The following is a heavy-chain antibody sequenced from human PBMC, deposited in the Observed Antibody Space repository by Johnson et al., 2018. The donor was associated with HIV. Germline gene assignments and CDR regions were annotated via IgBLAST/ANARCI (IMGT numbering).Heavy chain of an antibody. J-gene: IGHJ3*02. D-gene: IGHD5-24*01. CDR1: GFTFGDYA. V-gene: IGHV3-9*01. CDR2: ISWNSVNI. Sequence: VQLVESGGGLVQPGRSLRLSCAASGFTFGDYAMHWVRQRPGKGLEWVSGISWNSVNIEYAESVKGRFTTSRDNAKNSLYLQMNSLQTEDTALYYCAKDRQATSTLGAFDIWGQGNMVIVSS. CDR3: AKDRQATSTLGAFDI.